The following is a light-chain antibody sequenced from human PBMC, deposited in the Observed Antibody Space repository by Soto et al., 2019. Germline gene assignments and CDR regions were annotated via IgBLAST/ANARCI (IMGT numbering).Light chain of an antibody. CDR3: GSYAGSSGGYV. CDR1: SSDVGSYNL. Sequence: QSALTQPASVSGSPGQSITISCTGTSSDVGSYNLVSWYQQHPGKAPKLMIYEVSKRPSGVSNRFSGSKSGNTASLTISGLQAEDEADYYCGSYAGSSGGYVFGTGTKLTVL. V-gene: IGLV2-23*02. J-gene: IGLJ1*01. CDR2: EVS.